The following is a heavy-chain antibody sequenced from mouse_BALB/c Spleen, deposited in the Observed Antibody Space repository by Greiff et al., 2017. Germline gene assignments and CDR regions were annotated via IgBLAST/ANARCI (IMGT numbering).Heavy chain of an antibody. V-gene: IGHV1S81*02. Sequence: VQLQQPGAELVKPGASVKLSCKASGYTFTSYYMYWVKQRPGQGLEWIGGINPSNGGTNFNEKFKSKATLTVDKSSSTAYMQLSSLTSEDSAVYYCTREGFITTVSYFDYWGQGTTLTVSS. CDR1: GYTFTSYY. CDR2: INPSNGGT. CDR3: TREGFITTVSYFDY. J-gene: IGHJ2*01. D-gene: IGHD1-2*01.